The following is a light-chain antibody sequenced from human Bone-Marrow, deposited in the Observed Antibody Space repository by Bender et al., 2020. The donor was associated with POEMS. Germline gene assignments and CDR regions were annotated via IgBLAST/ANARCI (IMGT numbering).Light chain of an antibody. J-gene: IGLJ2*01. Sequence: SSELTQAPSVSVSPGQTATITCSGDAVSKQYAFWYQQKPGQAPVLIMYKDTERPSGIPERFSGSSSGTTVTLSISGTQAMDEADYYCQAWDSSTLVFGGGSKLTVL. CDR1: AVSKQY. V-gene: IGLV3-25*02. CDR2: KDT. CDR3: QAWDSSTLV.